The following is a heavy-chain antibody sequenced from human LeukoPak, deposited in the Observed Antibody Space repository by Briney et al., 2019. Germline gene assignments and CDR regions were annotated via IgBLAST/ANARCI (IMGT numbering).Heavy chain of an antibody. Sequence: GGSLRLSCAASGFTFSSYSMNWVRQAPGKGLEWVSYISSSSSTIYYADSVKGRLTISRDNAKNSLYLQMNSLRAEDTAVYYCARDRGYCSGGSCTYSRWGQGTLVTVSS. V-gene: IGHV3-48*04. J-gene: IGHJ4*02. CDR1: GFTFSSYS. D-gene: IGHD2-15*01. CDR2: ISSSSSTI. CDR3: ARDRGYCSGGSCTYSR.